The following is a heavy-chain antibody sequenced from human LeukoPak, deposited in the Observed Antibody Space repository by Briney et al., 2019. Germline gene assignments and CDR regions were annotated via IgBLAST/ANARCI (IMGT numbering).Heavy chain of an antibody. D-gene: IGHD2-2*01. J-gene: IGHJ4*02. CDR3: TRDLGDHCSSTTCYDALVDS. CDR1: GFTFGDYA. Sequence: PGGSLRLSCRTSGFTFGDYAMNWVRQAPGKGLEWISFIRSKAYGGTIEYAASVKGRFTISRDDPKRVAYLRMNSLKTDDTAVYYCTRDLGDHCSSTTCYDALVDSWGQGTLVTVSS. V-gene: IGHV3-49*04. CDR2: IRSKAYGGTI.